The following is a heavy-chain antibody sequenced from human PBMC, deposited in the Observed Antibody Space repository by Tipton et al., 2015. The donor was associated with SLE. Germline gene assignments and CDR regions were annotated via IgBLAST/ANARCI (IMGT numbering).Heavy chain of an antibody. J-gene: IGHJ4*02. CDR1: GGSTRGHY. V-gene: IGHV4-59*11. CDR3: ASAPGSRSSTVDY. Sequence: TLSLTCSVSGGSTRGHYWRWVRQPPGKGLEWMCYIYNSGDTNYNHSLKSRVTISADTSKNQFSLKLGSVTAADTAIYYCASAPGSRSSTVDYWGQGTLVTVSS. D-gene: IGHD6-6*01. CDR2: IYNSGDT.